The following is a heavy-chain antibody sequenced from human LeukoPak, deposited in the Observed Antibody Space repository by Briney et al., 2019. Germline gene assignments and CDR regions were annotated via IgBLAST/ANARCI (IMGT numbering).Heavy chain of an antibody. J-gene: IGHJ4*02. CDR3: ARDRLRIFGVVTYMFDY. CDR1: GFTFSDYY. Sequence: GGSLRLSCAASGFTFSDYYMSWIRQAPGKGLEWVSYISSSGSTIYYADSVKGRFTISRDNAKNSLYLQMNTLRAEDTAVYYCARDRLRIFGVVTYMFDYWGQGTLVTVSS. D-gene: IGHD3-3*01. V-gene: IGHV3-11*01. CDR2: ISSSGSTI.